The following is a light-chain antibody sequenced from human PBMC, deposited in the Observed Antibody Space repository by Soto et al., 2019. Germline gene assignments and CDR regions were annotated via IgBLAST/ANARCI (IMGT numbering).Light chain of an antibody. CDR3: QQRSNWPPPYT. V-gene: IGKV3-11*01. Sequence: EIVLTQSPATVSLSPGERATLSCSASQSVSSYLAWYQQRPGQAPRLLIYDASTRATGIPARFSGSGSGTDFTLTISSLEPEDFAVYYCQQRSNWPPPYTFGQGTKLEIK. CDR1: QSVSSY. CDR2: DAS. J-gene: IGKJ2*01.